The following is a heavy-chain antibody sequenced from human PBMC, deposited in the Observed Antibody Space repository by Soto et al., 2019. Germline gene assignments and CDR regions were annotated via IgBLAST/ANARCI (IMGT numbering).Heavy chain of an antibody. Sequence: SETLSLTCTVSGVSISSYYWSWIRQPPGKGLEWIGYIYYSGSTNYNPSLKSRVTISVDTSKNQFSLKLSSVTAADTAVYYCAREDITMVRGVPGGMDVWGQGTTVTVSS. CDR3: AREDITMVRGVPGGMDV. CDR2: IYYSGST. J-gene: IGHJ6*02. CDR1: GVSISSYY. D-gene: IGHD3-10*01. V-gene: IGHV4-59*01.